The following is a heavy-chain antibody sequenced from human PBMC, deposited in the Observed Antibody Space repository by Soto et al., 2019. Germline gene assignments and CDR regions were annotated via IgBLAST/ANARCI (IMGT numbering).Heavy chain of an antibody. V-gene: IGHV3-30*18. CDR2: ISYDGSNK. Sequence: GGSLRLSCAASGFTFSSYGMHWVRQAPGKGLEWVAVISYDGSNKYYADSVKGRFTISRDNSKKTLYLQMNSLRAEDTAVYYCAKDSGNMVRGVIGYYMDVWGKGTTVTVSS. CDR3: AKDSGNMVRGVIGYYMDV. J-gene: IGHJ6*03. CDR1: GFTFSSYG. D-gene: IGHD3-10*01.